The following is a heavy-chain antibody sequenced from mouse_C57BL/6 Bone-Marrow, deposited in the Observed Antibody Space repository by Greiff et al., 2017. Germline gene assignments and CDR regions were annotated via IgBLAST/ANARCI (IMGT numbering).Heavy chain of an antibody. Sequence: VQLQQPGAELVRPGSSVKLSCKASGYTFTSYWMDWVKQRPGQGLEWIGNIYPSDSETHYNQKFKDKATLTVDKSSSTAYMQLSSLTSEDSAVYYCARPSYYGSSTDYFDYWGQGTTLTVSS. D-gene: IGHD1-1*01. CDR3: ARPSYYGSSTDYFDY. V-gene: IGHV1-61*01. J-gene: IGHJ2*01. CDR2: IYPSDSET. CDR1: GYTFTSYW.